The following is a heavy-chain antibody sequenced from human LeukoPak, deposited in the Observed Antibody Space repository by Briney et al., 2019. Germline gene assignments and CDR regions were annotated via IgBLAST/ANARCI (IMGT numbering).Heavy chain of an antibody. CDR2: IYYSGST. J-gene: IGHJ4*02. V-gene: IGHV4-59*08. CDR3: VRRAPSSIAARPLDY. Sequence: SETLSLTCTVSGGSISSYYWSWIRQPPGKGLEWIGYIYYSGSTNYNPSLKSRVTISVDTSKNQFSLKLSSVTAADTAVYYCVRRAPSSIAARPLDYWGQGTLVTVSS. CDR1: GGSISSYY. D-gene: IGHD6-6*01.